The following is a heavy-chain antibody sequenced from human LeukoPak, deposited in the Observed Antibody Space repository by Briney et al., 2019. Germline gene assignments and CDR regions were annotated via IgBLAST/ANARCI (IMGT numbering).Heavy chain of an antibody. CDR1: GFTFSSYS. J-gene: IGHJ4*02. CDR3: ARDPDATYYYGFGTSYYFDY. CDR2: ISSSSSYI. D-gene: IGHD3-10*01. Sequence: GGSLRLSCAASGFTFSSYSMNWVRQAPGKGLEWVSSISSSSSYIYYADSVKGRFTISRDNSKNTLYLQMNSLRAEDTAVYYCARDPDATYYYGFGTSYYFDYWGQGTLVTVSS. V-gene: IGHV3-21*01.